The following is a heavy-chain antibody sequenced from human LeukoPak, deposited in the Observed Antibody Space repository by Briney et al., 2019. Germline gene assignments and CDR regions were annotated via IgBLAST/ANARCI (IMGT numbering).Heavy chain of an antibody. Sequence: GGSLRLSCVASGFSVSGIHMNWVRQAPGKDLEWVSGLYSGGATYYADSMGGRFTISRDHSKNTLYLQMTNLRVDDTAIYYCARGNGNIGGRLDPWGQGIRVTVSS. CDR2: LYSGGAT. J-gene: IGHJ5*02. CDR1: GFSVSGIH. D-gene: IGHD1-1*01. CDR3: ARGNGNIGGRLDP. V-gene: IGHV3-66*01.